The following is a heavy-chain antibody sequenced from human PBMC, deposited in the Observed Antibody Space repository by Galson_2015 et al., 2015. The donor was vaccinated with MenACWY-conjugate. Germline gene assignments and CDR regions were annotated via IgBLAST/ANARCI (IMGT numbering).Heavy chain of an antibody. D-gene: IGHD3-10*01. CDR3: ARDQLLWFGELVDY. V-gene: IGHV3-48*01. J-gene: IGHJ4*02. Sequence: SLRLSCAASGFTFSSYRMNWVRQAPGKGLEWVSYISSSSSTIYYADSVKGRFTISRDNAKNSLYLQMNSLRAEDTAVYYCARDQLLWFGELVDYWGQGTLVTVSS. CDR2: ISSSSSTI. CDR1: GFTFSSYR.